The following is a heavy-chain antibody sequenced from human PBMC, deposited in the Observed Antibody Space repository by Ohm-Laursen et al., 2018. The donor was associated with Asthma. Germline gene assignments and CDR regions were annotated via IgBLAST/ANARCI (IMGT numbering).Heavy chain of an antibody. CDR3: ARDRSGYEGGFVDY. V-gene: IGHV1-69*10. D-gene: IGHD5-12*01. Sequence: SVKVSCKASGGTFSSYAISWVRQAPGQGLEWMGGIIPIFGIANYAQKFQGRVTITADKSTSTAYMELSSLRSEDTAVYYCARDRSGYEGGFVDYWGQGTLVTVSS. J-gene: IGHJ4*02. CDR1: GGTFSSYA. CDR2: IIPIFGIA.